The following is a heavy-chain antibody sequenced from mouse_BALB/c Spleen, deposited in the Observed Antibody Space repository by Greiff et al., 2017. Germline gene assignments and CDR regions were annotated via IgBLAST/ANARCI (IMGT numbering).Heavy chain of an antibody. D-gene: IGHD1-1*01. CDR2: IYPGDGDT. CDR3: ARDYYGSSSMDY. J-gene: IGHJ4*01. Sequence: QVQLQQSGAELARPGASVKLSCKASGYTFTSYWMQWVKQRPGQGLEWIGAIYPGDGDTRYTQKFKGKATLTADKSSSTAYMQLSSLASEDSAVYYCARDYYGSSSMDYWGQGTSVTVSS. CDR1: GYTFTSYW. V-gene: IGHV1-87*01.